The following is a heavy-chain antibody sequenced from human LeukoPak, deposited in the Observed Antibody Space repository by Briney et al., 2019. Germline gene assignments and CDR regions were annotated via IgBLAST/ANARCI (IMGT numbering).Heavy chain of an antibody. V-gene: IGHV3-23*01. J-gene: IGHJ3*02. D-gene: IGHD3-22*01. CDR2: ISGSGGST. Sequence: PGGSLRLSCAASGFTFSSYAMSWVRQAPGKGLEWVSAISGSGGSTYYADSVKGRFTISRDNSKNTLYLQMNSLRAEDTAVYYCAKDDRSGYYPGDAFDIWGQGTMVTVSS. CDR1: GFTFSSYA. CDR3: AKDDRSGYYPGDAFDI.